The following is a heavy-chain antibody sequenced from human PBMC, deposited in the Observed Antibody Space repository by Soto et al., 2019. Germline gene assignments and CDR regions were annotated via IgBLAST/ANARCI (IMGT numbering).Heavy chain of an antibody. Sequence: QVQLVESGGGVVQPGRSLRLSCAASGFTFSSYGMHWVRQAPGKGLEWVAVIWYDGSNKYYADSVKGRFTISRDNSKNTLYLQMNSMRAEDTAVYYCARDRYSSGWYDFDYWGQGTLVTFSS. D-gene: IGHD6-19*01. CDR1: GFTFSSYG. V-gene: IGHV3-33*01. CDR2: IWYDGSNK. CDR3: ARDRYSSGWYDFDY. J-gene: IGHJ4*02.